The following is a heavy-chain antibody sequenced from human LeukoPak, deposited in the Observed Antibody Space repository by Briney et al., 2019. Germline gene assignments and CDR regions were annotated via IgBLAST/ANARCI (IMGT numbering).Heavy chain of an antibody. J-gene: IGHJ2*01. CDR3: ARDGDSSSSFRYFDL. CDR2: IYPGDSDT. D-gene: IGHD6-6*01. V-gene: IGHV5-51*01. CDR1: GYTFTSYW. Sequence: GESLKISCQGSGYTFTSYWIGWVRQMPGKGLEWMGIIYPGDSDTRYSPSFQGQATISADKSISTAYLQWSSLKASDTAMYYCARDGDSSSSFRYFDLWGRGTLVTVSS.